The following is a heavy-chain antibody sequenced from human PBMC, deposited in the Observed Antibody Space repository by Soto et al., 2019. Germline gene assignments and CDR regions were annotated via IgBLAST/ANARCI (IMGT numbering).Heavy chain of an antibody. Sequence: GESLKISFKGSGYSFTSYWISWVRQMPGKGLEWMGRIDPSDSYTNYSPSFQGHVTISADKSISTAYLQWSSLKASDTAMYYCARLTVRGADYYYGMDVWGQGTTVTVSS. J-gene: IGHJ6*02. D-gene: IGHD3-10*01. V-gene: IGHV5-10-1*01. CDR1: GYSFTSYW. CDR2: IDPSDSYT. CDR3: ARLTVRGADYYYGMDV.